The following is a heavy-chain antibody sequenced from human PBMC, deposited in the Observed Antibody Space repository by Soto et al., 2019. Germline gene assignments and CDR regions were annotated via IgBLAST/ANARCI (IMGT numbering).Heavy chain of an antibody. V-gene: IGHV3-74*01. CDR3: ARGGLGSLLDQ. J-gene: IGHJ4*02. Sequence: EVQLVESGGGLVQPGGSLRLSCAVSGFTFNSDWMHWVRQAPGKGLVWVSRIKGDEISINYADFVKGRFTISRDNAKNTVYLQMNSLRAEDMAVYLCARGGLGSLLDQWGQGTLVTVSS. D-gene: IGHD3-10*01. CDR2: IKGDEISI. CDR1: GFTFNSDW.